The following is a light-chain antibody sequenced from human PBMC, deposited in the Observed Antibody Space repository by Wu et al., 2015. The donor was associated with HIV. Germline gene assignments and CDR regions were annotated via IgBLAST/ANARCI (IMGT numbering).Light chain of an antibody. Sequence: EIQMTQSPSSLSASVGDRVTITCRASQGITNYLAWYQQKPGKVPKVLIYAASTLQSGAPSRFSGSGSGTDFTLTISSLQPEDVATYYCLKYNTAPWTFGQGTKVEIK. J-gene: IGKJ1*01. CDR2: AAS. V-gene: IGKV1-27*01. CDR3: LKYNTAPWT. CDR1: QGITNY.